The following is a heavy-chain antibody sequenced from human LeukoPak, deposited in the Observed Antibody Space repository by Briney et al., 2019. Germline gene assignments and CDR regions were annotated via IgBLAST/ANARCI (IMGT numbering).Heavy chain of an antibody. CDR3: ARATNLKPSDAFDV. CDR2: IHPSGGST. Sequence: ASVKVSCKASGYTFTSYYVHWVRQAPGQGLEWMGIIHPSGGSTRYAQQFQGRVTLTRDTSASTVYMELSSLNSEDTAVYFCARATNLKPSDAFDVWGQGTMVIVSS. J-gene: IGHJ3*01. CDR1: GYTFTSYY. V-gene: IGHV1-46*01.